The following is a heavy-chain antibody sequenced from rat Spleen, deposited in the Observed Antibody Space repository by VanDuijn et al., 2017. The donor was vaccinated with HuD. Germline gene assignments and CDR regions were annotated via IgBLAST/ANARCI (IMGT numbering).Heavy chain of an antibody. CDR3: XSRXXXFAX. V-gene: IGHV5-31*01. Sequence: EVQLVESGGGLVQPGRSLKLSCVASGFTFNNYWMTWIRQAPGKGLEWVASITNTGGSTYYPDSVKGRFTISRDKAKSTLYLQMNSLRSEDQPPYXXXSRXXXFAXXXQGTLVXXSS. CDR1: GFTFNNYW. CDR2: ITNTGGST. J-gene: IGHJ3*01.